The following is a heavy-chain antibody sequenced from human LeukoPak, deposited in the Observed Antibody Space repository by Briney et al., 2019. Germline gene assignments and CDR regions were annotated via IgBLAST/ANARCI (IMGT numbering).Heavy chain of an antibody. J-gene: IGHJ4*02. Sequence: GGSLRLSCAASGFTFSSYAMHWVRQAPGKGLQWVAVISYDGSNKYYADSVKGRFTISRDNSKNTLYLQMNSLRADDTAVYYCTKVASTGFIAYYFDYWGQGTLVTVSS. V-gene: IGHV3-30-3*01. CDR3: TKVASTGFIAYYFDY. CDR2: ISYDGSNK. CDR1: GFTFSSYA. D-gene: IGHD3-16*02.